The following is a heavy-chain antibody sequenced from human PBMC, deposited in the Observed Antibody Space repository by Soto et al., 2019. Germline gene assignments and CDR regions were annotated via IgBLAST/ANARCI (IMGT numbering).Heavy chain of an antibody. CDR1: GGTFSSYA. D-gene: IGHD2-2*01. J-gene: IGHJ6*02. CDR2: IIPISGTA. Sequence: QVQLVQSGAEVKKPGSSVKVSCKASGGTFSSYAISWVRQAPGQGLEWMGGIIPISGTANYAQKFQGRVTITADESTSRVYMELSSLRSEDTALYFCAGSGASITSLETDYHCYKGLLVWGQAATVSGSS. CDR3: AGSGASITSLETDYHCYKGLLV. V-gene: IGHV1-69*01.